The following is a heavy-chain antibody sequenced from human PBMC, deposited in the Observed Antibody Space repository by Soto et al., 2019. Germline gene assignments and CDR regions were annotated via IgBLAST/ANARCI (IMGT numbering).Heavy chain of an antibody. D-gene: IGHD3-9*01. V-gene: IGHV1-69*01. CDR2: IIPIFGTA. J-gene: IGHJ4*02. Sequence: QVQLVQSGAEVKKPGSSVKVSCKASGGTFSSYAISWVRQAPGQGLEWMGGIIPIFGTANYAQKFQGRVTITADESTSTAYMELSSLRSEDTAVYYCARVLPDILPGYPRGYFDYWGQGTLVTVSS. CDR1: GGTFSSYA. CDR3: ARVLPDILPGYPRGYFDY.